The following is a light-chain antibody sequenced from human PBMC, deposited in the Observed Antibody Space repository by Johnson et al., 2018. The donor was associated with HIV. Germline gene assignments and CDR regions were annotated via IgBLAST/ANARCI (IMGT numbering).Light chain of an antibody. CDR3: ETWDSSLSGV. V-gene: IGLV1-51*02. Sequence: QSVLTQPPSVSAAPGQKVTISCSGSSSNIGYHYVSWYQQLPGTAPKLLIYENNKRPPGIPDRFSASKSGTSATLGITGLQTGDEADYYCETWDSSLSGVFGTGTKVTVL. CDR1: SSNIGYHY. CDR2: ENN. J-gene: IGLJ1*01.